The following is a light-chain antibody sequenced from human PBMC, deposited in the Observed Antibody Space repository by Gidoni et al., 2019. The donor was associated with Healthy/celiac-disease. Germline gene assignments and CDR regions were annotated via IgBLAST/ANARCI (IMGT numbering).Light chain of an antibody. CDR1: QGISSY. CDR2: AAS. CDR3: QQLNSYPLT. V-gene: IGKV1-9*01. Sequence: IQLTQSPSSRSASVGDRVTITCRASQGISSYLAWYQQKPGKAPKLLIYAASTLQSGVPSRFSGSGSGTDFTLTISSLQPEDFATYYCQQLNSYPLTVGGGTKVEIK. J-gene: IGKJ4*01.